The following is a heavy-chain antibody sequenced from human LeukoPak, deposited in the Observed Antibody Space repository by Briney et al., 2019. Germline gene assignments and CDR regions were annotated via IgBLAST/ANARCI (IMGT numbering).Heavy chain of an antibody. Sequence: PGGSLRLSCAASGFTFSSYAMHWVRQAPGKGLEWVAVISYDGSNKYYADSVKGRFTISRDNSKNTLYLQMNSLRAEDTAVYYCACWLFDYWGQGTLATVSS. CDR3: ACWLFDY. CDR1: GFTFSSYA. CDR2: ISYDGSNK. J-gene: IGHJ4*02. V-gene: IGHV3-30-3*01. D-gene: IGHD3-22*01.